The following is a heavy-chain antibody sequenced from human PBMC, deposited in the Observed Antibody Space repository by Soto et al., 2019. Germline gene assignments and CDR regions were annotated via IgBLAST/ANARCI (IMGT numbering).Heavy chain of an antibody. CDR2: INAGNGHT. D-gene: IGHD2-15*01. V-gene: IGHV1-3*01. CDR1: GYTFTSYA. Sequence: QVQLVQSGAEVKKPGASVKVSCKASGYTFTSYAMHWVRQAPGQRLEWMGWINAGNGHTKYSQKLQGRVTITRDTAASTAYMELSSLGSEDTAVYYCARDLGGWPDYWGQGTLVTVSS. CDR3: ARDLGGWPDY. J-gene: IGHJ4*02.